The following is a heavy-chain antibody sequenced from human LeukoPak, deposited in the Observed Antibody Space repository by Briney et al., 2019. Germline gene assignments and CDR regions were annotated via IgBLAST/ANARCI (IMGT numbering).Heavy chain of an antibody. J-gene: IGHJ4*02. CDR3: ARKSGDGYYFDY. Sequence: SETLSLTCTVSGGSISSYYWIWIRQPPGKGLEWIGYIYYSGSTNYNPSLKSRVTISVDTSKNQFSLKLSSVTAADTAVYYCARKSGDGYYFDYWGQGTLATVSS. V-gene: IGHV4-59*01. D-gene: IGHD1-14*01. CDR2: IYYSGST. CDR1: GGSISSYY.